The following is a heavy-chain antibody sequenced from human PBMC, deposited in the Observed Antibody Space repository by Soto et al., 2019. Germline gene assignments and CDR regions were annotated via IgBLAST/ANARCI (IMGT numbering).Heavy chain of an antibody. D-gene: IGHD6-13*01. Sequence: GSLRLSCAASGFTFTRYSMKWVRQAPGKGLEWIGYIYYSGSTNYNRSLKSRVTISVDTSKNQFSLKRSSVSAADTAVYYCGRGGMAAPRLSYCMDVCGQGTTVTVSS. CDR2: IYYSGST. CDR1: GFTFTRYS. J-gene: IGHJ6*02. CDR3: GRGGMAAPRLSYCMDV. V-gene: IGHV4-59*01.